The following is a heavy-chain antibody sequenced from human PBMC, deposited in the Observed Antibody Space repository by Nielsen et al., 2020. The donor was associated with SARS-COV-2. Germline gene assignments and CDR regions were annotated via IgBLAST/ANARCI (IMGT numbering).Heavy chain of an antibody. Sequence: VRQAPGKGLEWVAVISYDGSKKYYADSVKGRFTISRDNSKNTLYLQMNSLRAEDTAVYYCARDSTSYDFWSGYYTYYFDYWGQGTLVTISS. V-gene: IGHV3-33*05. J-gene: IGHJ4*02. CDR3: ARDSTSYDFWSGYYTYYFDY. CDR2: ISYDGSKK. D-gene: IGHD3-3*01.